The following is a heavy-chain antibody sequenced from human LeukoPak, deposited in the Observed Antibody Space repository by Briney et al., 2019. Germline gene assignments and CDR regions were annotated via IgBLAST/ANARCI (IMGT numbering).Heavy chain of an antibody. D-gene: IGHD1-26*01. CDR3: AKAGDRDLVGALYYFDY. CDR1: GFTFSSYS. V-gene: IGHV3-23*01. Sequence: GGSLRLSCAASGFTFSSYSMNWVRQAPGKGLEWVSAISGSGGSIYYADSVKGRFTLSGDNSKNTLYLQMNSLKPEDTAVYYCAKAGDRDLVGALYYFDYWGQGTLVTVSS. CDR2: ISGSGGSI. J-gene: IGHJ4*02.